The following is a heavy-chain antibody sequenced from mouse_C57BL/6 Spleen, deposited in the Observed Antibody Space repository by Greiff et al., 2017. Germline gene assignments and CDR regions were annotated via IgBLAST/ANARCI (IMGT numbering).Heavy chain of an antibody. Sequence: LQESGAELMKPGASVKLSCKATGYTFTGYWIEWVKQRPGHGLEWIGEILPGSGSPNYNEKFQGKAPFTADTSSNTAYMQLSSLTTEDSAIDYCARDCGSGSYWYFDVWGTGTTVTVSS. V-gene: IGHV1-9*01. CDR1: GYTFTGYW. CDR2: ILPGSGSP. J-gene: IGHJ1*03. D-gene: IGHD1-1*01. CDR3: ARDCGSGSYWYFDV.